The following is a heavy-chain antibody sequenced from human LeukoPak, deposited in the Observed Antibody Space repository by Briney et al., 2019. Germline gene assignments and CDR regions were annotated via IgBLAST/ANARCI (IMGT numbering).Heavy chain of an antibody. V-gene: IGHV3-53*01. CDR1: GFTVNSNY. J-gene: IGHJ3*02. Sequence: PGGSLRLSCAASGFTVNSNYMSWVRQAPGKGLEWVSAFYSGGTTYYADSVKGRFTISSDNSKNTLYLQMNSLRAEDTAVYYCARDLPHTWGLGIWGQGTMVTVSS. CDR2: FYSGGTT. CDR3: ARDLPHTWGLGI. D-gene: IGHD3/OR15-3a*01.